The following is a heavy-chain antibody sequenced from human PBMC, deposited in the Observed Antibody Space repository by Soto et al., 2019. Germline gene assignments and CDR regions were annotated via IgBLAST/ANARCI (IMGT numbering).Heavy chain of an antibody. J-gene: IGHJ5*02. V-gene: IGHV4-59*12. CDR1: GGSISSYY. Sequence: SETLSLTCTVSGGSISSYYWSWIRQPPGKGLEWIGYIYYSGSTNYNPSLKSRVTISVDKSMNQFSLKLSSVTAADTAVYYCARTRVAAAGKGDWFDPWGQGNLVTVSS. CDR3: ARTRVAAAGKGDWFDP. CDR2: IYYSGST. D-gene: IGHD6-13*01.